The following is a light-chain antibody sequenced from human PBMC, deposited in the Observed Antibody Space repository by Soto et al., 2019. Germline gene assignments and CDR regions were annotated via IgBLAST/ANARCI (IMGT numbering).Light chain of an antibody. CDR3: CSYAGSSTFLYV. CDR2: EVS. Sequence: QPALTQPASVSGSPGQSITISCTGTSSDVGSYNLVSWYQQHPGKAPKLMIYEVSKRPSGVSNRFSGSKSGNTASLTISGLQAEDEADYYCCSYAGSSTFLYVFGTGTKATVL. CDR1: SSDVGSYNL. J-gene: IGLJ1*01. V-gene: IGLV2-23*02.